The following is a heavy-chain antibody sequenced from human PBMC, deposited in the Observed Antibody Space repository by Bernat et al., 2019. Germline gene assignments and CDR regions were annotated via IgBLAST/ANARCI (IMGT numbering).Heavy chain of an antibody. CDR2: IYHSGST. CDR3: ARSGVGDYYDILTGYPAFDY. V-gene: IGHV4-61*01. CDR1: GGSVSSGSYY. Sequence: QVQLQESGPGLVKPSETLSLTCTVSGGSVSSGSYYWSWIRQPPGKGLEWIGYIYHSGSTNYNPSLKSRVTISVDTTKNQFSLKLSSVTAADTAVYYCARSGVGDYYDILTGYPAFDYWGQGTLVTVSS. J-gene: IGHJ4*02. D-gene: IGHD3-9*01.